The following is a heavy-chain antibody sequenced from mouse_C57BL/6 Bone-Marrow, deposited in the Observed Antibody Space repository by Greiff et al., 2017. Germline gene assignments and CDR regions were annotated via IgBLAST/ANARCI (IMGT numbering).Heavy chain of an antibody. V-gene: IGHV1-63*01. CDR1: GYTFTNYW. J-gene: IGHJ1*03. Sequence: VQLQESGAELVRPGTSVKMSCKVSGYTFTNYWIGWAKQRPGHGLEWIGDIYPGGGYTNYNEKFKGKATLTADKSSSTAYMQFSSLTSEDSAIYYCARSGNWYFDVGGTGTTVTVSS. CDR2: IYPGGGYT. CDR3: ARSGNWYFDV. D-gene: IGHD1-1*01.